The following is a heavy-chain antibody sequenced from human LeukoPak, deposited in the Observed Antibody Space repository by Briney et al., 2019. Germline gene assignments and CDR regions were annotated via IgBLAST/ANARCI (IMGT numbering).Heavy chain of an antibody. V-gene: IGHV4-38-2*02. D-gene: IGHD6-6*01. CDR1: GYSISSGYY. Sequence: SETLSLTCTVSGYSISSGYYWGWIRQPPGKGLEWIGSIYHSGSTYYNPSLKSRVTISVDTSKNQFSLKLSSVTAADTAVYYCARAPSWYSSSSYFDYWGQGTLVTVSS. J-gene: IGHJ4*02. CDR2: IYHSGST. CDR3: ARAPSWYSSSSYFDY.